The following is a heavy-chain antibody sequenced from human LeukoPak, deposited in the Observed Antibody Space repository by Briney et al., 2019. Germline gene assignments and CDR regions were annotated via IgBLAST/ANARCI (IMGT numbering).Heavy chain of an antibody. V-gene: IGHV1-3*01. CDR1: GYTFTTYA. CDR3: ARGVVPAENDY. Sequence: ASVKVSCKASGYTFTTYAMHWVRQAPGQRLEWMGWINAGNGNTKYSQKFQGRVTITRDTSASTAYMELSSLRSEDTAVYYCARGVVPAENDYWGQGTLVTVSS. J-gene: IGHJ4*02. CDR2: INAGNGNT. D-gene: IGHD2-2*01.